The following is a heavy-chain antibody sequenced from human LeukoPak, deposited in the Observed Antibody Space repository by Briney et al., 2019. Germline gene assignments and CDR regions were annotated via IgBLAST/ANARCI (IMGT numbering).Heavy chain of an antibody. D-gene: IGHD1-26*01. CDR1: GVSISSYY. CDR3: AREGVGATDDAFDI. J-gene: IGHJ3*02. Sequence: SETLSLTCTVSGVSISSYYWNWIRQPPGKGLEWIGYIHYSGSTNYNASLKSRATISVDTSKHQFSLKLSSVTAADTAVYYCAREGVGATDDAFDIWGQGTMVTISA. V-gene: IGHV4-59*13. CDR2: IHYSGST.